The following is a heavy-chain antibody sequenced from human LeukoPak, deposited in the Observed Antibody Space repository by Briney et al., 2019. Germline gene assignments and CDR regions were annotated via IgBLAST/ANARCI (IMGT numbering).Heavy chain of an antibody. CDR3: AREVAGIFISSWFDP. J-gene: IGHJ5*02. CDR2: ISAYNGNT. D-gene: IGHD6-19*01. V-gene: IGHV1-18*01. Sequence: ASVKVSCKASGYTFTSYGISWVRQAPGQGLEWMGWISAYNGNTNYAQKLQGRATMTTDTSTSTAYMELRSLRSDDTAVYYCAREVAGIFISSWFDPWGQGTLVTVSS. CDR1: GYTFTSYG.